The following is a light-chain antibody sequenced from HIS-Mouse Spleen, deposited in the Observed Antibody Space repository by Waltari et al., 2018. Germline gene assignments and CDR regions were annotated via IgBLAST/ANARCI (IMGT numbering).Light chain of an antibody. CDR1: SSDVGGYNY. CDR3: CSYAGSYTYV. Sequence: QSALTQPRSVSGSPGQSVTISCTGTSSDVGGYNYLSWYQQHPGQPPKLMIYDVSKRPSGVPDRFSGSKSGNTASLTISGLQAEDEADYYCCSYAGSYTYVFGTGTKVTVL. V-gene: IGLV2-11*01. J-gene: IGLJ1*01. CDR2: DVS.